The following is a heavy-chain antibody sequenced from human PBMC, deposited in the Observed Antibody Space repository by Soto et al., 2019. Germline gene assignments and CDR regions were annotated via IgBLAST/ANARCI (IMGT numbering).Heavy chain of an antibody. V-gene: IGHV1-69*13. CDR3: ARVRVPRDEYYYYGMDV. CDR1: GGTFSSYA. J-gene: IGHJ6*02. Sequence: SVKVSCKASGGTFSSYAISWVRQAPGQGLEWMGGIIPIFGTANYAQKFQGRVTITADESTSTAYMELSSLRSEDTAVYYCARVRVPRDEYYYYGMDVWGQGTTVTVSS. CDR2: IIPIFGTA.